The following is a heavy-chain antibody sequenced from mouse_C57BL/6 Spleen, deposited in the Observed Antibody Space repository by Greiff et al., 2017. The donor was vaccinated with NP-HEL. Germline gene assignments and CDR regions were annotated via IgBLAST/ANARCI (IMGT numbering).Heavy chain of an antibody. D-gene: IGHD1-1*01. Sequence: QVQLQQSGAELVKPGASVKISCKASGYAFSSYWMNWVKQRPGKGLEWIGQIYPGDGDTNYNGKFTGKATLTADKSSSTAYMKLSSLTSEDSAVYFCARYGYYGSSDKYFDVWGTGTTVTVSS. CDR2: IYPGDGDT. V-gene: IGHV1-80*01. CDR3: ARYGYYGSSDKYFDV. J-gene: IGHJ1*03. CDR1: GYAFSSYW.